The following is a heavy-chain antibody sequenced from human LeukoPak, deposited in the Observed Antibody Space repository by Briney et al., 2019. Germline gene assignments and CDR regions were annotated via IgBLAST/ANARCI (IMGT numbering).Heavy chain of an antibody. CDR2: IRYDGRNK. V-gene: IGHV3-30*02. J-gene: IGHJ3*02. D-gene: IGHD1-26*01. CDR1: GFTFSNYG. CDR3: AGEGAADAFDI. Sequence: PGGSLRLSCAASGFTFSNYGMHWVRQAPGKGLDWVALIRYDGRNKYYADSVKGRFTISRDNSKNTLYLQVNSLRAEDTAVYYCAGEGAADAFDIWGQGTMVTVSS.